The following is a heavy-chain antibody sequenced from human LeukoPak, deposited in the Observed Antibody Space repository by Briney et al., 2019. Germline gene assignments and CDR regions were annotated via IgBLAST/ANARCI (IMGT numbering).Heavy chain of an antibody. V-gene: IGHV1-18*01. Sequence: GASVKVSCKASGYTFTSYGTSWVRQAPGQELEWMGWISAYNGNTNYAQKLQGRVTMTRDTSTSTAYMELRSLRSDDTAVYYCARFSVYYYYYMDVWGKGTTVTVSS. CDR2: ISAYNGNT. CDR1: GYTFTSYG. J-gene: IGHJ6*03. CDR3: ARFSVYYYYYMDV.